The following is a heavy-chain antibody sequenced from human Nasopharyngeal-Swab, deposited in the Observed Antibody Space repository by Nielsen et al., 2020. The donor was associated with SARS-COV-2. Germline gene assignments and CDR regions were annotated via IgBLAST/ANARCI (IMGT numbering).Heavy chain of an antibody. V-gene: IGHV1-3*01. CDR2: INAGNGNT. J-gene: IGHJ3*02. CDR1: GYTFTSYA. CDR3: ARVDCSSTSCYLEFEAFDI. D-gene: IGHD2-2*01. Sequence: ASVKVSCKASGYTFTSYAMHWVRQAPGQRLEWMGWINAGNGNTKYSQKFQGRVTITRDTSASTAYMELSSLRSEDTAVYYCARVDCSSTSCYLEFEAFDIWGQGTMVTVSS.